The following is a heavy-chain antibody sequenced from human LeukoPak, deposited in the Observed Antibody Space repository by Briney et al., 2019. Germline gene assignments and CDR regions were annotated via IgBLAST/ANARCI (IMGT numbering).Heavy chain of an antibody. D-gene: IGHD5-18*01. V-gene: IGHV3-15*01. J-gene: IGHJ4*02. CDR3: TTANPGTAMGIYFDY. CDR2: IKSKTDGGTT. Sequence: GGSLRLSCAASGFTFSNAWMSWVRQAPGKGLEWVGRIKSKTDGGTTDYAAPVKGRFTISRDDSKNTLYLQMNSLKTEDTAVYYCTTANPGTAMGIYFDYWGQGTLVTVSS. CDR1: GFTFSNAW.